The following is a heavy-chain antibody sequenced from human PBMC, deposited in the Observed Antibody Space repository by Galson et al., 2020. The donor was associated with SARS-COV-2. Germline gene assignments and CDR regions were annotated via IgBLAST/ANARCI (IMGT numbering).Heavy chain of an antibody. D-gene: IGHD3-10*01. Sequence: SETLSLTCTVSSDSISSGSYYWSWIRQHTDKGLEWVGYIFSSGSTNYNPSLKSRVTVSVDTSKNQFSLKLSSVTAADAAVYYCAGDGGDGSGTYYLPYWGQGTLVTVSS. CDR2: IFSSGST. V-gene: IGHV4-31*03. CDR3: AGDGGDGSGTYYLPY. CDR1: SDSISSGSYY. J-gene: IGHJ4*02.